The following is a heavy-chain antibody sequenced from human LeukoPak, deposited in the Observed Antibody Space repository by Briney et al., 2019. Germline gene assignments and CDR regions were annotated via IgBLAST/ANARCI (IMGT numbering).Heavy chain of an antibody. CDR2: IYTSGST. CDR1: GGSISSGSYY. D-gene: IGHD3-10*01. Sequence: SPTLSLTCTVSGGSISSGSYYWSWIRQPAGKGLEWIGRIYTSGSTNYNPSLKSRVTISVDTSKNQFSLKLSSVTAADTAVYYCARGPYYYGSGSYKAPDWFDPWGQGTLVTVSS. CDR3: ARGPYYYGSGSYKAPDWFDP. J-gene: IGHJ5*02. V-gene: IGHV4-61*02.